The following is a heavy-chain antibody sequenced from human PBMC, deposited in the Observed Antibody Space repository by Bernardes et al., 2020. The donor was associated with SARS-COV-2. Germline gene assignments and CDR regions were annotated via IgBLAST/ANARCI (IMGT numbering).Heavy chain of an antibody. D-gene: IGHD3-22*01. CDR3: ARDAGRYGSSGYSYGIDV. CDR2: IYNTGNT. V-gene: IGHV4-59*01. CDR1: GGAISTYY. Sequence: EPLSLTCSISGGAISTYYWTWIRQTPGKGLEWIGYIYNTGNTNYNPSLKSRVTMSIDTSKNEFSLKLNSVTAADTAVYYCARDAGRYGSSGYSYGIDVWGQGTTVTVSS. J-gene: IGHJ6*02.